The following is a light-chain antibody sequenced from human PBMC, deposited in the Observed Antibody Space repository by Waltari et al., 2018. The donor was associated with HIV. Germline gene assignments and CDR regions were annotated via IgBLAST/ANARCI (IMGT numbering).Light chain of an antibody. CDR2: WAS. J-gene: IGKJ1*01. CDR3: QQYYSTPWT. Sequence: DIVMTQSPDSLVVSLGERATIKCKSLQGVLYRSHNRNYLAWYQQKPGQPPKLLICWASTRESGVPDRFSGRGSGTDFTLTISSLQAEDVAVYYCQQYYSTPWTFGQGTKVEIK. CDR1: QGVLYRSHNRNY. V-gene: IGKV4-1*01.